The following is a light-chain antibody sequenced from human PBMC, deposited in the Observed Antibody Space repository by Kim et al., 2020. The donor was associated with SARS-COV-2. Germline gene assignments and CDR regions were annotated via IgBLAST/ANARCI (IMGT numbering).Light chain of an antibody. CDR3: QQSYSTPPVT. J-gene: IGKJ4*01. CDR2: AAS. V-gene: IGKV1-39*01. Sequence: DIQMTQSPSSLSASVGDRVTITCRASQSISSYLNWYQQKPGKAPKLLIYAASSLQSGVPSRFSGSVSGTDFTLTISSLQPEDFATYYCQQSYSTPPVTFGGGTKVDIK. CDR1: QSISSY.